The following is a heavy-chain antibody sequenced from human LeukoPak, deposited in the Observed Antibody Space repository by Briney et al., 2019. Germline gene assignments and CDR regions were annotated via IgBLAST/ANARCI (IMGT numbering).Heavy chain of an antibody. V-gene: IGHV1-69*04. CDR3: AREPYYYDSSGYYYFDY. CDR1: GYTFTSYD. J-gene: IGHJ4*02. Sequence: GASVKVSCKASGYTFTSYDINWVRQATGQGLEWMGRIIPILGIANYAQKFQGRVTITADKSTSTAYMELSSLRSEDTAVYYCAREPYYYDSSGYYYFDYWGQGTLVTVSS. D-gene: IGHD3-22*01. CDR2: IIPILGIA.